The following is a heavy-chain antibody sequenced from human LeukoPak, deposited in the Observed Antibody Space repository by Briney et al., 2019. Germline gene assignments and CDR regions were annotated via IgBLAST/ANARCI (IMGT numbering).Heavy chain of an antibody. J-gene: IGHJ3*02. CDR1: GFTFSSYA. D-gene: IGHD1-26*01. Sequence: GGSLGLSCAASGFTFSSYAMHWVRQAPGKGLVWVSRINSDGINTSYADSVKGRFTISRDNAKNTLNLQMNSLRAEDTAVYYCAREHMGVAAFDIWGQGTMVTVSS. CDR2: INSDGINT. V-gene: IGHV3-74*01. CDR3: AREHMGVAAFDI.